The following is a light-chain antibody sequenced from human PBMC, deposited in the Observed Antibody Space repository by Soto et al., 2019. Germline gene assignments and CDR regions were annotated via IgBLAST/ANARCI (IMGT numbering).Light chain of an antibody. CDR2: DAS. CDR1: QSIGNF. J-gene: IGKJ5*01. CDR3: QQRSSWPPIT. V-gene: IGKV3-11*01. Sequence: EIVLTQSPALLALSPGERATLSCRSRQSIGNFLAWYQQKPGQPPRLLIFDASNRAAGVPAGFSGSGSGTDFTLTIRSLEPEDFAVYFCQQRSSWPPITFGQGTRLEIK.